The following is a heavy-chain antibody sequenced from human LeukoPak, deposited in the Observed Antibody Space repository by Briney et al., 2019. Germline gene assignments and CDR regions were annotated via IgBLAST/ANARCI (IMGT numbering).Heavy chain of an antibody. J-gene: IGHJ4*02. D-gene: IGHD5-24*01. CDR3: ARSRDGYNNYYFDY. CDR1: GGSFSGYY. Sequence: PSETLSLTCAVYGGSFSGYYWSWIRQPPGKGLEWIGEINHSGSTNYNPSLKSRVTISVDTSKNQFSLQLNSVTPEDTAVYYCARSRDGYNNYYFDYWGQGTLVTVSS. V-gene: IGHV4-34*01. CDR2: INHSGST.